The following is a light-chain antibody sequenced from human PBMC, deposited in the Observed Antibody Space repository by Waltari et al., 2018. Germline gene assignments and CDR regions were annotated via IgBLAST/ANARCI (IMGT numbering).Light chain of an antibody. CDR3: MQSLQALWT. CDR2: LGS. CDR1: QSILHRNGNNY. J-gene: IGKJ1*01. Sequence: DIVVTQSPLSLPVTPGEPASISCRSSQSILHRNGNNYSDWYLQKPGQSPQLLIYLGSHLASGVPDRFSGSGSGTDFTLRISRVEAEEVGVYYCMQSLQALWTFGPGTKLEI. V-gene: IGKV2-28*01.